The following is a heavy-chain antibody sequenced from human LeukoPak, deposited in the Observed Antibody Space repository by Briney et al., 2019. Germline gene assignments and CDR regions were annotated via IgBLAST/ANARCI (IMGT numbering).Heavy chain of an antibody. J-gene: IGHJ4*02. Sequence: PGGSLRLSCAAPGFTFSSYAMSWVRQAPGKGLNWVSVISDDSRYRYYADSVKGRFTISRDNSKSTLYLQLDNLGAEDTAVYYCARNRPGDYYFDKFYFDLWGQGTLVTVSS. D-gene: IGHD3-10*01. CDR3: ARNRPGDYYFDKFYFDL. V-gene: IGHV3-23*01. CDR2: ISDDSRYR. CDR1: GFTFSSYA.